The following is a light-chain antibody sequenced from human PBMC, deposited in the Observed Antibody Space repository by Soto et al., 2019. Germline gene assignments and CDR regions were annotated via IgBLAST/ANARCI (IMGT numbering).Light chain of an antibody. V-gene: IGKV1-12*01. CDR2: AAS. Sequence: DIQMTQSPSSLSASVGDRVTITCRASQSISSWLAWYQQKPGKAPKLLIYAASTLQGGVPSRFSGSGSGTEFTLTISSLQPEDFATYYCQQATSFPRTFGQGTKVDIK. CDR3: QQATSFPRT. CDR1: QSISSW. J-gene: IGKJ1*01.